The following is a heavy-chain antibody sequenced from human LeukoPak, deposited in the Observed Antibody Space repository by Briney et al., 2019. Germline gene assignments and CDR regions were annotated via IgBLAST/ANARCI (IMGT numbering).Heavy chain of an antibody. J-gene: IGHJ4*02. CDR2: IYTSGST. CDR1: GGSISSGSYY. CDR3: ARDLDGYYGSGSFGR. Sequence: PSETLSLTCTVSGGSISSGSYYWSWIRQPAGKGLEWIGRIYTSGSTNYNPSLKSRVTMSVDTSKNQFSLKLSSVTAADTAVYYCARDLDGYYGSGSFGRWGQGTLVTVSS. V-gene: IGHV4-61*02. D-gene: IGHD3-10*01.